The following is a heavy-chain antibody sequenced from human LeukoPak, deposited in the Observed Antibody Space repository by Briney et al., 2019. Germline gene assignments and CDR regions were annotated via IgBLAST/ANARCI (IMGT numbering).Heavy chain of an antibody. J-gene: IGHJ2*01. Sequence: SETLSLTCTVSGGSISSDYWSWIRQPPGKGLEWIGYIYYSGSTNYNPSLKSRVTISVDTSKNQFSLKLSSVTAADTAVYYCARYDPQISSPDLWGRGTLVTVSS. V-gene: IGHV4-59*01. CDR1: GGSISSDY. CDR2: IYYSGST. CDR3: ARYDPQISSPDL. D-gene: IGHD2/OR15-2a*01.